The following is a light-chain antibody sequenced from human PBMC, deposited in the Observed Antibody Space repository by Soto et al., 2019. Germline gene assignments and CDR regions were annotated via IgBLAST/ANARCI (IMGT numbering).Light chain of an antibody. Sequence: EIVMTQSPATLSVSPGERATLSCRASQSVSSNLAWYQQKPGQAPRLLIYGASTRATGIPARFSGSGSETDFTLTITSLEPEDFAVYYCQQYGSSPKTFGQGTKVDIK. CDR1: QSVSSN. CDR3: QQYGSSPKT. V-gene: IGKV3D-15*01. J-gene: IGKJ1*01. CDR2: GAS.